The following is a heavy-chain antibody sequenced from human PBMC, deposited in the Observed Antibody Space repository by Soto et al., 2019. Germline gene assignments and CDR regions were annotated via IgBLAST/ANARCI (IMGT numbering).Heavy chain of an antibody. D-gene: IGHD1-1*01. V-gene: IGHV3-66*01. Sequence: ELQLVASGGGLVQPGGSLRLSCAASGFTVSNNYVRWVRQAPGKGLEWVSLIFSNGDTRYEDSVKGRFTISRDSSSNTLYLQMNSLRVEDTAGYYCARDGTYNWVGGQGIHVTVSS. CDR3: ARDGTYNWV. J-gene: IGHJ4*02. CDR1: GFTVSNNY. CDR2: IFSNGDT.